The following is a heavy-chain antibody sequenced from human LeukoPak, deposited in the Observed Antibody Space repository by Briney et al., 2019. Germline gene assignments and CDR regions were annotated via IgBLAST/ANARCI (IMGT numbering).Heavy chain of an antibody. CDR1: GYSISSGYY. Sequence: SETLSLTCTVSGYSISSGYYWGWIRQPPGKGLEWIGSIYHSGSTYYNPSLKSRVTISVDTSKNQFSLKLSSVTAADTAVYYCARDKEGSGSKDWAQGTLVTVSS. CDR2: IYHSGST. D-gene: IGHD3-22*01. J-gene: IGHJ1*01. CDR3: ARDKEGSGSKD. V-gene: IGHV4-38-2*02.